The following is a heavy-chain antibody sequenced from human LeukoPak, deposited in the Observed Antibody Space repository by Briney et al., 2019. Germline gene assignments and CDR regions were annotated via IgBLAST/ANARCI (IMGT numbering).Heavy chain of an antibody. CDR3: ARQDRGNYGC. D-gene: IGHD3-10*01. Sequence: SETLFLTCTVSGGSISSSSYYWGWIRQPSGKGLEWIGSIYYSGSTYYNPSLKSRVTISVDTSKNQFSLKLSSVTAADTAVYYCARQDRGNYGCWGQGTLVTVSS. J-gene: IGHJ4*02. CDR2: IYYSGST. CDR1: GGSISSSSYY. V-gene: IGHV4-39*01.